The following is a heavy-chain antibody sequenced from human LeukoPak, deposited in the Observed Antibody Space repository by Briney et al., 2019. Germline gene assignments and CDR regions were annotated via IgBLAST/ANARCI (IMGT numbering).Heavy chain of an antibody. CDR2: IKQDGSEK. CDR3: ASGEQWLEEGGGYFDY. CDR1: GFTFSSYW. J-gene: IGHJ4*02. Sequence: PGGSLRLFCAASGFTFSSYWVSWVRQAPGKGLEWVANIKQDGSEKYYVDSVKGRFTISRDNAKNSLYLQMNSLRAEDTTVYYCASGEQWLEEGGGYFDYWGQGTLVTVSS. V-gene: IGHV3-7*01. D-gene: IGHD6-19*01.